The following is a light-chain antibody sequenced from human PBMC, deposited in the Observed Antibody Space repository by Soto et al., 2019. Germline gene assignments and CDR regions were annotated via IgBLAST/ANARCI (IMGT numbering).Light chain of an antibody. CDR3: SSYAGSNNYV. J-gene: IGLJ1*01. CDR2: EVS. V-gene: IGLV2-8*02. Sequence: TKSPAEGKCLGQGGTSSCTRTSSDVGGYNYVSWYQQHPGKAPKLMIYEVSKRPSGVPDRFSGSKSGNTASLTVSGLQAEDEADYYCSSYAGSNNYVFGTGTKVTVL. CDR1: SSDVGGYNY.